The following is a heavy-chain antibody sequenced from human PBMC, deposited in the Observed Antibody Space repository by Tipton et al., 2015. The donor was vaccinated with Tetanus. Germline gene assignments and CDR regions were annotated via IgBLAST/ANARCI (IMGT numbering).Heavy chain of an antibody. Sequence: SGFTFRSYGMHWVRQAPGKGLEWVAVLWFDGGDEYYADSVKGRFTISRDNSKNTVYLQMNTLRDDDTAVYYCARRGEARANWFDSWGQGTLVTVSS. CDR2: LWFDGGDE. CDR1: GFTFRSYG. CDR3: ARRGEARANWFDS. V-gene: IGHV3-33*01. J-gene: IGHJ5*01.